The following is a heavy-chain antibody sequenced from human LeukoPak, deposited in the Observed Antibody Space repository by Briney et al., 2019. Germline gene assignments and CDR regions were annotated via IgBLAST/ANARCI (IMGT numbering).Heavy chain of an antibody. CDR3: ATQTRSGSYYFYYYYMDV. J-gene: IGHJ6*03. CDR2: ISGDGGST. D-gene: IGHD1-26*01. Sequence: PGGSLRLSCAASGFTFDDYAMHWVRQAPGKGLEWVSLISGDGGSTYYADSVKGRFTISRDNSENSLYLQMNSLRTEDTALYYCATQTRSGSYYFYYYYMDVWGKGTTVTVSS. CDR1: GFTFDDYA. V-gene: IGHV3-43*02.